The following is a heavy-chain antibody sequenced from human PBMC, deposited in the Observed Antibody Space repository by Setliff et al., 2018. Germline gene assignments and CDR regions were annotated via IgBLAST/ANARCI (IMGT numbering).Heavy chain of an antibody. Sequence: SETLSLTCTVSGGSIKDEDHYWGWIRRPPGKGLEWIGTIYYSGATYHNPSLKSRLAISVDTSKNQFSLKLNSVTAADTAVYYCVRGSGALGPNWGQGTLVTVSS. CDR2: IYYSGAT. J-gene: IGHJ4*02. D-gene: IGHD3-10*01. CDR1: GGSIKDEDHY. V-gene: IGHV4-39*01. CDR3: VRGSGALGPN.